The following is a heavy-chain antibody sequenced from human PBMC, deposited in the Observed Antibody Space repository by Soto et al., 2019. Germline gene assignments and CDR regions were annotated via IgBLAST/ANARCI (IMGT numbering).Heavy chain of an antibody. CDR2: MNPNSGNT. V-gene: IGHV1-8*01. CDR3: AIRHDGRQSSMDV. D-gene: IGHD1-1*01. J-gene: IGHJ6*02. CDR1: GYTFTSYD. Sequence: QVQLVQSGAEVKKPGASVKVSCKASGYTFTSYDINWVRQVTGQGPEWMGWMNPNSGNTGYAQRFQGRVTMTRNTSVSTAYMELRSLRFEDTAVYYCAIRHDGRQSSMDVWGQGTTVTVSS.